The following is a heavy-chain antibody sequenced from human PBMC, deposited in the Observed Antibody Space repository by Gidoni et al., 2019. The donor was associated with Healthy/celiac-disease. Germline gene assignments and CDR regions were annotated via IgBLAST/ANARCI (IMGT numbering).Heavy chain of an antibody. J-gene: IGHJ4*02. V-gene: IGHV3-21*01. CDR3: AREQYSSGWPHPPDY. D-gene: IGHD6-19*01. CDR1: GFTFSRYS. Sequence: EVQLVEAGGGLVKPGGSLRLSCAASGFTFSRYSMNWVRKAPGKGLEWVSSISCSSSYIYYADSVKGRFTISRDNAKNSLYLQMNSLRAEDTAVYYCAREQYSSGWPHPPDYWGQGTLVTVSS. CDR2: ISCSSSYI.